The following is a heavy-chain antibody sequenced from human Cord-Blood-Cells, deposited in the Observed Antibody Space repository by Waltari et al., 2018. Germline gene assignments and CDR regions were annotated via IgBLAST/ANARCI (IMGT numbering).Heavy chain of an antibody. CDR2: IYYSGST. V-gene: IGHV4-39*01. CDR1: GGSIRTISYY. D-gene: IGHD1-20*01. CDR3: ARYNWDYYYYYMDV. Sequence: QLQLQESGPGLVKPSETLSLTCTVSGGSIRTISYYWGWIRPPPGKGLEWIGSIYYSGSTYYNPSLKSRVTISVDTSKNQFSLKLSSVTAADTAVYYCARYNWDYYYYYMDVWGKGTTVTVSS. J-gene: IGHJ6*03.